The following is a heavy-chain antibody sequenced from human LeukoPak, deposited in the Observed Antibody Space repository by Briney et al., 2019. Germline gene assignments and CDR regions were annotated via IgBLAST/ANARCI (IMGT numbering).Heavy chain of an antibody. D-gene: IGHD3-22*01. J-gene: IGHJ4*02. CDR1: GFTFSSYS. CDR2: ISSSSSSI. CDR3: ARDLKYYDSSGFDY. V-gene: IGHV3-21*01. Sequence: GGSLRLSCAASGFTFSSYSMNWVRQAPGKGPEWVSRISSSSSSIFYTDSVKGRFTISRDNAKNSLSLQMNSLSAEDTAVYYCARDLKYYDSSGFDYWGQGTLVTVSS.